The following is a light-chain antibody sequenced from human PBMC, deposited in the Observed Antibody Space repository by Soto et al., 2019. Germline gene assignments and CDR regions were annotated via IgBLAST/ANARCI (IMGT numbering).Light chain of an antibody. CDR1: QSVNSRY. V-gene: IGKV3-11*01. Sequence: DTVLTQSPGPMALSPGEGATLSCRASQSVNSRYLAWYQQRPGQAPRLLIYDASKRATGVPARFSGSGSGTHFTLTISSREPEDFAVYYSQQRSNRPTFGGATKVDI. J-gene: IGKJ4*01. CDR2: DAS. CDR3: QQRSNRPT.